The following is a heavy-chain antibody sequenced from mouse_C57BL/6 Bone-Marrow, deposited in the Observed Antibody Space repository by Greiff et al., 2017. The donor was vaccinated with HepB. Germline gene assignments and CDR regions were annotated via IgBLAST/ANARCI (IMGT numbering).Heavy chain of an antibody. D-gene: IGHD1-2*01. CDR3: ARRLRESYFDY. J-gene: IGHJ2*01. V-gene: IGHV1-19*01. Sequence: EVKLMESGPVLVKPGASVKMSCKASGYTFTDYYMNWVKQSHGKSLEWIGVINPYNGGTSYNQKFKGKATLTVDKSSSTAYMELNSLTSEDSAVYYCARRLRESYFDYWGQGTTRTVSS. CDR2: INPYNGGT. CDR1: GYTFTDYY.